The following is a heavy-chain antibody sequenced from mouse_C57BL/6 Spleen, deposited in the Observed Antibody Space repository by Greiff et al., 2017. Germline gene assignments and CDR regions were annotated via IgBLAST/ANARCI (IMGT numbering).Heavy chain of an antibody. Sequence: QVQLQQPGTELVKPGASVKLSCKASGYTFTSYWMHWVKQRPGQGLEWIGNINPSNGGTNYNEKFKSKATLTVDKSPSTAYMKLSSRTSEDSAVYYFAKSHYYGSSYAMDSWVKEPQSPSPQ. CDR3: AKSHYYGSSYAMDS. CDR2: INPSNGGT. J-gene: IGHJ4*01. D-gene: IGHD1-1*01. V-gene: IGHV1-53*01. CDR1: GYTFTSYW.